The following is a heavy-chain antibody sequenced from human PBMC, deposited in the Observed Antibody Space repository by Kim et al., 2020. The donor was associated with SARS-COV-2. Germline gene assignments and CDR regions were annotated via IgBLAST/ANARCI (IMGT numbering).Heavy chain of an antibody. D-gene: IGHD3-22*01. CDR1: GASFTDYY. J-gene: IGHJ6*01. Sequence: SETLSLTCAAYGASFTDYYWSWIRQPPGKGLEWIGEVDHSGSATYSESLQSRVTMSVDTSRSQVSLRLTSVIAADTAVYYCVRGRRRNYSEVAGYHYY. CDR2: VDHSGSA. V-gene: IGHV4-34*01. CDR3: VRGRRRNYSEVAGYHYY.